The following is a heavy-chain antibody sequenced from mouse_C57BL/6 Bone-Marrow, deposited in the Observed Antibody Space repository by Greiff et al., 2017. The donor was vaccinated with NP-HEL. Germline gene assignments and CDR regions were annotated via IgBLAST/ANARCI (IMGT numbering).Heavy chain of an antibody. Sequence: VQLQQSGAELANPGASVKLSCKASGYTFTSYWMHWVKQRPGQGLEWIGYINPSSGYTKYNQKFKDKATLTADKSSSTAYMQLSSLTYEDSAVYYCARDDYLYYYAMDYWGQGTSVTVSS. V-gene: IGHV1-7*01. J-gene: IGHJ4*01. CDR1: GYTFTSYW. D-gene: IGHD2-4*01. CDR3: ARDDYLYYYAMDY. CDR2: INPSSGYT.